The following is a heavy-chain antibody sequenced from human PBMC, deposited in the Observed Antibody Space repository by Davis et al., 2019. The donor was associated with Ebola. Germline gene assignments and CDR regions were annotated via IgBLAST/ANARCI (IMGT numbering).Heavy chain of an antibody. CDR1: GGTFSSYA. D-gene: IGHD3-22*01. J-gene: IGHJ4*02. CDR3: ARDTSYYYDDSAYFDY. V-gene: IGHV1-69*13. CDR2: IIPILGTT. Sequence: SVKVSCKASGGTFSSYAFSWVRQAPGQGLEWMGGIIPILGTTNYAQKFQGRVTITADESTSTAYMELSSLRSEDTAVYYCARDTSYYYDDSAYFDYWGQGTLVTVSS.